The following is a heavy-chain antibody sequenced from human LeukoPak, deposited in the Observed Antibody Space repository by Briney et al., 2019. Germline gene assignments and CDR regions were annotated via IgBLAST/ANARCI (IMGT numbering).Heavy chain of an antibody. V-gene: IGHV4-59*12. J-gene: IGHJ4*02. CDR3: ATSVDIVTSIGNF. CDR1: GGSISSYY. CDR2: IYYSGST. D-gene: IGHD5-12*01. Sequence: SETLSLTCTVSGGSISSYYWSWIRQPPGKGLEWIGYIYYSGSTNYNPSLKSRVTISVDTSKNQFSLKLISVTAADTAVYYCATSVDIVTSIGNFWGQGTLITVSS.